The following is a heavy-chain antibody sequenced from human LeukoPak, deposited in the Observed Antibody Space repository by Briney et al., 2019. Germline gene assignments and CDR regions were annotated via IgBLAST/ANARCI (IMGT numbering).Heavy chain of an antibody. CDR3: ARADSLH. D-gene: IGHD2-15*01. Sequence: QTGGSLRLSCAASGFTVSSNYMSWVRQAPGKGLEWVAVISYDGSNKYYADSVKGRFTISRDNSKNTLYLQMNSLRAEDTAVYYCARADSLHWGQGTLVTVSS. CDR1: GFTVSSNY. J-gene: IGHJ1*01. CDR2: ISYDGSNK. V-gene: IGHV3-30-3*01.